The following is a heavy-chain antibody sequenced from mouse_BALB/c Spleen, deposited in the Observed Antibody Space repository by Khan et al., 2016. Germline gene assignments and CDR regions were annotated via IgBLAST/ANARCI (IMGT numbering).Heavy chain of an antibody. J-gene: IGHJ4*01. CDR3: ARYGNDAMDY. D-gene: IGHD2-1*01. Sequence: QVRLQQSGAELAKPGASVKMSCKASGYTFTSSWMHWVKQVPGQGLEWIGYINPSTGYPEYTPKFKDQATLTADTSSSTAYMQRRSLTTEDSAVEYCARYGNDAMDYWGQGRAGTVSS. CDR1: GYTFTSSW. V-gene: IGHV1-7*01. CDR2: INPSTGYP.